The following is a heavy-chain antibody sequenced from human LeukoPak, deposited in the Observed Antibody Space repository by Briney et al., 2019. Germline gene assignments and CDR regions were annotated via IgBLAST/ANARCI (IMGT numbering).Heavy chain of an antibody. Sequence: LXXXXAAXXFTFXSXXMSWVRXAPGXXLXXXANIKQDGSEKYYVDSVKGRFTISRDNSKNTLYLQMNSLRAEDTAVYYCARVLQGEWFFDYWGQRTLVTVSS. D-gene: IGHD3-3*01. CDR2: IKQDGSEK. J-gene: IGHJ4*02. V-gene: IGHV3-7*01. CDR3: ARVLQGEWFFDY. CDR1: XFTFXSXX.